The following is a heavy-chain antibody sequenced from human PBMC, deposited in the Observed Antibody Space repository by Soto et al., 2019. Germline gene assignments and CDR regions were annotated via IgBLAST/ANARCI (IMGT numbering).Heavy chain of an antibody. J-gene: IGHJ4*02. V-gene: IGHV1-2*02. CDR2: INPKSGGT. D-gene: IGHD1-20*01. CDR1: GYSFTGYS. Sequence: ASVKVSCKTSGYSFTGYSVHWVRQALGHGPEWMGWINPKSGGTKYAQKLQGRVTMTRDTSISTVFMELSRVTSDDTAVYYCAREGLSRGNLITGKPFAYWGQGSLVTVSS. CDR3: AREGLSRGNLITGKPFAY.